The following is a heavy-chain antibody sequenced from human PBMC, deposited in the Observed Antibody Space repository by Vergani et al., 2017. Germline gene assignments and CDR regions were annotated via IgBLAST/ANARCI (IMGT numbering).Heavy chain of an antibody. J-gene: IGHJ3*02. CDR2: IDWDDDK. CDR1: GFSLSTSGMC. Sequence: QVTLRESGPALVKPTQTLTLTCTFSGFSLSTSGMCVSWIRQPPGKALEWLARIDWDDDKYYSTSLKTRLTISKDTSKNQVVLTMTNMDPVDTATYYCARISIYDFWSGHARKIDAFDIWGQGTMVTVSS. D-gene: IGHD3-3*01. CDR3: ARISIYDFWSGHARKIDAFDI. V-gene: IGHV2-70*15.